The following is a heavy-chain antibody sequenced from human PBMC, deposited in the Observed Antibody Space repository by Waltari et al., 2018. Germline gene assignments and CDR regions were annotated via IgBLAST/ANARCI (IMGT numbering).Heavy chain of an antibody. J-gene: IGHJ4*03. V-gene: IGHV3-33*01. Sequence: QVQLVESVGGVVQPGRSLRLSGAASGFTVSSHGIHWVRQAPGRGLEWVADVWADGTHKYYADSVKGRFTISRDESENTVFLQMNSLSAEDTAVYYCARDLGWGSLDYRGQGVLVTVSS. CDR1: GFTVSSHG. CDR2: VWADGTHK. CDR3: ARDLGWGSLDY. D-gene: IGHD3-16*01.